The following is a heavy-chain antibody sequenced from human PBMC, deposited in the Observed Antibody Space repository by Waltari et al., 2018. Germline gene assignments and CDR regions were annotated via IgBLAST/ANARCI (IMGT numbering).Heavy chain of an antibody. V-gene: IGHV1-69*05. J-gene: IGHJ4*02. Sequence: QVQLVQSGAEVKKPGSSVKVSCKASGGTFSSYAISWVRQAPGQGLGWMGGIIPIYGTANYAQKFQGRVTITTDESTSTAYRGLGSLRSEDTAVYYCARAVTIVATIYYFDYGGQGTLVTVSS. CDR3: ARAVTIVATIYYFDY. D-gene: IGHD5-12*01. CDR2: IIPIYGTA. CDR1: GGTFSSYA.